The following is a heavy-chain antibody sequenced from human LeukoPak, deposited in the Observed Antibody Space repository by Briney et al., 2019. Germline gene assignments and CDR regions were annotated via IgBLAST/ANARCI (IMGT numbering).Heavy chain of an antibody. CDR2: IGNNGGYT. CDR1: GFTFSSSA. V-gene: IGHV3-23*01. Sequence: GGSLRLSCAASGFTFSSSAMSWVRQAPGKGLEWVSAIGNNGGYTYYADSVQGRFTISRDNSKSTLCLQMNSLRAEDTAVYYCAKQLGYCSGGSCYFPYWGQGTLVTVSS. J-gene: IGHJ4*02. D-gene: IGHD2-15*01. CDR3: AKQLGYCSGGSCYFPY.